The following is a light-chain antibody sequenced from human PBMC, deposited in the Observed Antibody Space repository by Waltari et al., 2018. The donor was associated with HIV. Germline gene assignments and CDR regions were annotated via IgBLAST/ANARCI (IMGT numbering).Light chain of an antibody. CDR1: ALPKQY. V-gene: IGLV3-25*03. CDR2: KDS. CDR3: QSADSSGTVV. J-gene: IGLJ2*01. Sequence: SYELTQPPSVSVSPGQTARITCSGDALPKQYAYWYQQKAGQAPVLVIYKDSERPSGIPERFSGSSSGTIVTLTISRVQAEDEADYYCQSADSSGTVVFGGGTKLTVL.